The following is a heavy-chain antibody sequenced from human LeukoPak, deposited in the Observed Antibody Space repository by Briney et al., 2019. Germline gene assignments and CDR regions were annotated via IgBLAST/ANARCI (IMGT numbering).Heavy chain of an antibody. CDR2: ISSSGTTT. J-gene: IGHJ4*02. D-gene: IGHD6-19*01. CDR3: TTLTVASNFDY. CDR1: GFSFSVYE. Sequence: GGSLRLSCAASGFSFSVYEMHWVRQAPGKGLEWISDISSSGTTTYYADSVKGRFTISRDNAKNSLYLQMSSLRAQDTAVYYYTTLTVASNFDYWGQGTLVTVSS. V-gene: IGHV3-48*03.